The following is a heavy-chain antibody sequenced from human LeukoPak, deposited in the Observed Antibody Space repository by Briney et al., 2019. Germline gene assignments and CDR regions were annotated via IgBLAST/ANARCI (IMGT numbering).Heavy chain of an antibody. Sequence: GGSLRLSCAASGFTFSSYGMHWVHQAPGKGLEWVAFIRYDGSNKYYADSVKGRFTISRDNSKNTLYLQMNSLRAEDTAVYYCAKDRAGTIDYWGQGTLVSVSS. CDR1: GFTFSSYG. J-gene: IGHJ4*02. CDR2: IRYDGSNK. D-gene: IGHD1-14*01. V-gene: IGHV3-30*02. CDR3: AKDRAGTIDY.